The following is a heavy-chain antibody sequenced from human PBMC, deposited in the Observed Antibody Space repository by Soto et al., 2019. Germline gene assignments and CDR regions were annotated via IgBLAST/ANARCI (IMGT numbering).Heavy chain of an antibody. CDR3: AKGKVIHLLAVAGKIFDY. V-gene: IGHV3-23*01. CDR1: GFTFSSYA. J-gene: IGHJ4*02. D-gene: IGHD6-19*01. Sequence: GGSLRLSCAASGFTFSSYAMSWVRQAPGKGLEWVSAISGSGGSTYYADSVKGRFTISRDNSKNTLYLQMNSLRAEDTAVYYCAKGKVIHLLAVAGKIFDYWGQGTLVTVSP. CDR2: ISGSGGST.